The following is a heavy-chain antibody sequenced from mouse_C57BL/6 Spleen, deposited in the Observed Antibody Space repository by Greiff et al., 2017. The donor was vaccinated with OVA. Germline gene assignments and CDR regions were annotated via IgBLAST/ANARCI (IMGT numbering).Heavy chain of an antibody. Sequence: QVQLKQPGAELVKPGASVKLSCKASGYTFPSYWMHWVKPRPGPGLEWIGMIHPNSGSTNYNEKFKSKATLTVDKSSSTAYMQLSSLTSEDSAVYDCARGEVTTLYYYAMDYWGQGTSVTVSS. CDR3: ARGEVTTLYYYAMDY. J-gene: IGHJ4*01. CDR1: GYTFPSYW. V-gene: IGHV1-64*01. CDR2: IHPNSGST. D-gene: IGHD2-3*01.